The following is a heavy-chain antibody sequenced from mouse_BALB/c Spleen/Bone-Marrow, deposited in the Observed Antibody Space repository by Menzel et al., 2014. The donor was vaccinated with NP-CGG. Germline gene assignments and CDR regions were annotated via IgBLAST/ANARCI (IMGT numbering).Heavy chain of an antibody. CDR1: GFTFSDYY. Sequence: DVKLVESGGGLVQPGGSLKLSCATSGFTFSDYYMYWVRQTPEKRLEWVAYISNGGGSTYYPDTVKGRFTISRDNAKNTLYLQMSRLKWEDRGRDDCERATSYYDYEGYAMDYWGQGTSVTVAS. V-gene: IGHV5-12*02. CDR2: ISNGGGST. D-gene: IGHD2-4*01. CDR3: ERATSYYDYEGYAMDY. J-gene: IGHJ4*01.